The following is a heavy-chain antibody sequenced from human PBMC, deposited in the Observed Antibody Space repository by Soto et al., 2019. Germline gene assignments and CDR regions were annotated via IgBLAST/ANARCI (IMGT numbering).Heavy chain of an antibody. CDR3: AAFGYYYDSSGYSAFDI. CDR2: IIPIFGTA. CDR1: GGTFSSYA. J-gene: IGHJ3*02. D-gene: IGHD3-22*01. V-gene: IGHV1-69*06. Sequence: SVKVPCKASGGTFSSYAISWVRQAPGQGLEWMGGIIPIFGTANYAQKFQGRVTITADKSTSTAYMELSSLRSEDTAVYYCAAFGYYYDSSGYSAFDIWGQGTMVTVSS.